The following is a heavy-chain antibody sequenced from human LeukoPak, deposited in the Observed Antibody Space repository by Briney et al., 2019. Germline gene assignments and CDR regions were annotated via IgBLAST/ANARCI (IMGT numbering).Heavy chain of an antibody. CDR2: VYYSGST. CDR3: ARRLRLKNPGGDAFDI. CDR1: GFTFSDYY. Sequence: PGGSLRLSCAASGFTFSDYYWNWIRQPPGKGLEWIGYVYYSGSTNYNPSLQSRVTMSIGTSKTQFSLKLDSVTAADTAVYYCARRLRLKNPGGDAFDIWGQGTVVTVSS. D-gene: IGHD2/OR15-2a*01. V-gene: IGHV4-59*08. J-gene: IGHJ3*02.